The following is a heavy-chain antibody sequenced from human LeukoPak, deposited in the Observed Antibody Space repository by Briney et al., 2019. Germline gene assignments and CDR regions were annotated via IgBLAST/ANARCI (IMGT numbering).Heavy chain of an antibody. CDR2: INTRGGFT. CDR1: GYTFTDYF. J-gene: IGHJ6*02. Sequence: ASVKVSCTASGYTFTDYFVHWVRQAPGQGLEWMGIINTRGGFTTYAQKFQGRVTMTRETSTSTVQMVLSSLRSEDTAVYYCARDPFCDRGAPYYGMDVWGQGTTVTVSS. D-gene: IGHD3-22*01. CDR3: ARDPFCDRGAPYYGMDV. V-gene: IGHV1-46*01.